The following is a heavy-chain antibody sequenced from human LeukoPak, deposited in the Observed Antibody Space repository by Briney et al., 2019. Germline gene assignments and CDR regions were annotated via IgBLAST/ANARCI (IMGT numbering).Heavy chain of an antibody. CDR2: IIPIFGTA. D-gene: IGHD1-26*01. Sequence: GASVKVPCKASGGTFSSYAISWVRQAPGQGLEWMGGIIPIFGTANYAQKFQGRVTITTDESTSTAYMELSSLRSEDTAVYYCASQRGPVIYSGSPGAFDIWGQGTMVTVSS. J-gene: IGHJ3*02. CDR3: ASQRGPVIYSGSPGAFDI. V-gene: IGHV1-69*05. CDR1: GGTFSSYA.